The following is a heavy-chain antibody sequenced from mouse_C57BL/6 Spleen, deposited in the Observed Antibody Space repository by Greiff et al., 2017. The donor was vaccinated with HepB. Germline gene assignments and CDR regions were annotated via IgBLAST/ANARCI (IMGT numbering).Heavy chain of an antibody. CDR2: INPNDGTT. CDR3: ARGGYFDY. V-gene: IGHV1-39*01. J-gene: IGHJ2*01. Sequence: VQLKESGPELVKPGASVKISCKASGYTFTDYNMNWVKQSPGKSLEWIGVINPNDGTTSYNQKFKGKATLTVDQSSSTAYMQLNSLTSEDSAVYCCARGGYFDYWGQGTTLTVSS. CDR1: GYTFTDYN.